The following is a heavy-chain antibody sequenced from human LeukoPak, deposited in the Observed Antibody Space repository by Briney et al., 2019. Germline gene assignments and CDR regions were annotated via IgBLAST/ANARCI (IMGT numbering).Heavy chain of an antibody. CDR2: ISGSGGST. J-gene: IGHJ4*02. V-gene: IGHV3-23*01. D-gene: IGHD3-22*01. Sequence: GGSLRLSCAASGFTFSSYAMSWVRQAPGEGLEWVSAISGSGGSTYYADSVKGRFTISRDTSKNTLYLQMNSLRAEDTAVYYCAKDRSYDSSGLFDYWGQGTLVTVSS. CDR1: GFTFSSYA. CDR3: AKDRSYDSSGLFDY.